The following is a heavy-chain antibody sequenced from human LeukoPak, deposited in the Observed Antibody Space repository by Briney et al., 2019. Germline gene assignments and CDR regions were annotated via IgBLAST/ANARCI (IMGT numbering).Heavy chain of an antibody. CDR2: IYYSGST. CDR3: AGTQGGYFDY. J-gene: IGHJ4*02. CDR1: GGSISSSSYY. V-gene: IGHV4-61*01. Sequence: SETLSLTCTVSGGSISSSSYYWSWIRQPPGKGLEWIGYIYYSGSTNYNPSLKSRVTISVDTSKNQFSLKLSSVTAADTAVYYCAGTQGGYFDYWGQGTLVTVSS. D-gene: IGHD3-16*01.